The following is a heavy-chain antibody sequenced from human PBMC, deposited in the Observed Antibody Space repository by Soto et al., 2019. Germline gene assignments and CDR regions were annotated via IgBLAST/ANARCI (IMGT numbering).Heavy chain of an antibody. CDR1: GGTFSSYA. CDR3: ASAPDSSGYYYHFDY. CDR2: IIPIFGTA. V-gene: IGHV1-69*13. Sequence: ASVKVSCKASGGTFSSYAISWLRQAPGQGLEWMGGIIPIFGTANYAQKFQGRVTITADESTSTAYMELSSLRSEDTAVYYCASAPDSSGYYYHFDYWGQGTLVTVSS. D-gene: IGHD3-22*01. J-gene: IGHJ4*02.